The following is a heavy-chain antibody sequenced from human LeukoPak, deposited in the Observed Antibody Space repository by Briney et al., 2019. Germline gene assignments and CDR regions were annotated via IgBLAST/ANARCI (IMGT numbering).Heavy chain of an antibody. Sequence: GPVKVSCKASGYTFTAYYMHWVRQAPGQGLEWMGWINPNNGGTNYAQKFQGWVTMTRDTSISTAYMELTRLTSDDTAVYYCAKAKTIVGTFGFDYWGQGTLVTVSS. CDR3: AKAKTIVGTFGFDY. V-gene: IGHV1-2*04. CDR1: GYTFTAYY. CDR2: INPNNGGT. D-gene: IGHD2/OR15-2a*01. J-gene: IGHJ4*02.